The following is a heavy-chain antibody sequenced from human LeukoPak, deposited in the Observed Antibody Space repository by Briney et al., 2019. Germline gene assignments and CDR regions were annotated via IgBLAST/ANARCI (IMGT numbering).Heavy chain of an antibody. Sequence: GGSLRLSCVASGFTFRSYCFNWVRQPAGGGLEWVASISSNSEYILHSDSLKGRFTVSRDNARASLYLEMASLRAEDTAISYCARVPLDIILLYYMDVWGKGTAVTVSS. CDR1: GFTFRSYC. CDR2: ISSNSEYI. J-gene: IGHJ6*03. CDR3: ARVPLDIILLYYMDV. V-gene: IGHV3-21*01. D-gene: IGHD3-9*01.